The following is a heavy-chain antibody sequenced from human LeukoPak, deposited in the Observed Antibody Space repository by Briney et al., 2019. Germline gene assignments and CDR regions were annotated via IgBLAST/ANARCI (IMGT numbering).Heavy chain of an antibody. Sequence: ASVKVSCKASGGTFSSYAISWVRQAPGQGLEWMGRIIPICGTANYAQKFQGRVTITTDESTSTAYMELSSLRSEDTAVYYCARVNNYYDSSGYYPLDYWGQGTLVTVSS. CDR3: ARVNNYYDSSGYYPLDY. CDR1: GGTFSSYA. CDR2: IIPICGTA. J-gene: IGHJ4*02. V-gene: IGHV1-69*05. D-gene: IGHD3-22*01.